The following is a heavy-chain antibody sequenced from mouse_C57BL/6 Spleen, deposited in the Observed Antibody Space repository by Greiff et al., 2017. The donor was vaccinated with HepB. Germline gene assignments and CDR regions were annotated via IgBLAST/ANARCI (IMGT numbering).Heavy chain of an antibody. CDR2: INYDGSST. CDR3: ARGYGNYPYYFDY. D-gene: IGHD2-1*01. J-gene: IGHJ2*01. Sequence: EVNLVESEGGLVQPGSSMKLSCTASGFTFSDYYMAWVRQVPEKGLEWVANINYDGSSTYYLDSLKSRFIISRDNAKNILYLQMSSLKSEDTATYYCARGYGNYPYYFDYWGQGTTLTVSS. V-gene: IGHV5-16*01. CDR1: GFTFSDYY.